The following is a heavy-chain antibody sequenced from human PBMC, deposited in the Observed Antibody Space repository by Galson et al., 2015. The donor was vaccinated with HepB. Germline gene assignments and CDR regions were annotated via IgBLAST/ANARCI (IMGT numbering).Heavy chain of an antibody. CDR3: TTYYYDSSGYYSDAFDI. CDR1: GFTFSNAW. CDR2: IKSKTDGGTT. D-gene: IGHD3-22*01. J-gene: IGHJ3*02. V-gene: IGHV3-15*01. Sequence: SLRLSCAASGFTFSNAWMSWVRQAPGKGLEWVGRIKSKTDGGTTDYAAPVKGRFTISRDDSKNTLYLQMNSLKTEDTAVYYCTTYYYDSSGYYSDAFDIWGQGTMVTVSS.